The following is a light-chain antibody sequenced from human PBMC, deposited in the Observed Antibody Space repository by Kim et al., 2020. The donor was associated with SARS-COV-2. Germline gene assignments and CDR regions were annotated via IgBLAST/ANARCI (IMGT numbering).Light chain of an antibody. CDR1: RNDIGQQNY. Sequence: GQSIAISCTGSRNDIGQQNYSSWYQQHPGEAPKVNIYSVRLRPSGVSGRFSGSKSGYMASLTISGLQAEDEADYYCSSYTAFNTIIFGGGTKVTVL. J-gene: IGLJ2*01. CDR2: SVR. V-gene: IGLV2-14*03. CDR3: SSYTAFNTII.